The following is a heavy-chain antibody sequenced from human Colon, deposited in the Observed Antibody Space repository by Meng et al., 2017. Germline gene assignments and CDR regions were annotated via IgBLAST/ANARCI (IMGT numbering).Heavy chain of an antibody. J-gene: IGHJ4*02. CDR2: INGDGSNT. Sequence: VQVVEVGGGLVPPGGSVRLACAASGFTFSNDWMHWGRQSPGKGLVWVSRINGDGSNTNYAGSVKGRFTISRDNAKNTLFLQMNSLTAEDTAVYYCTRDFDAATNCWGQGTLVTVSS. CDR3: TRDFDAATNC. CDR1: GFTFSNDW. V-gene: IGHV3-74*01.